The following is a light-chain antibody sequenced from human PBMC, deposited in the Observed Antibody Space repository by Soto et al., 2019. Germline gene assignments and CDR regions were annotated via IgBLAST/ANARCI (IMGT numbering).Light chain of an antibody. CDR1: QGVGSY. CDR3: QQYGSSRPWT. CDR2: DAS. V-gene: IGKV3D-20*01. Sequence: EIVLTQSPATLSLSPGERATLSCGASQGVGSYLAWYQHKPGQAPRLLIYDASNRATGIPARFSGSGSGTDFTLTISRLEPEDFAVYYCQQYGSSRPWTFGQGTKVDIK. J-gene: IGKJ1*01.